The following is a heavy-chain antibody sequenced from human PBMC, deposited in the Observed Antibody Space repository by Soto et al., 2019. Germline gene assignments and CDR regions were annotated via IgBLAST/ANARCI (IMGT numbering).Heavy chain of an antibody. D-gene: IGHD1-26*01. Sequence: ASVKVSCKAPEDTFTSYYINWVRQAPGQGLEWMGIINPNGGSIRYAQKFQGRVTFTRDTPASTVYLELRSLRSDDTAFYYCARSSGGVFGIIIEGSNWFGSWGQGXLVTVYS. CDR2: INPNGGSI. V-gene: IGHV1-46*01. J-gene: IGHJ5*01. CDR1: EDTFTSYY. CDR3: ARSSGGVFGIIIEGSNWFGS.